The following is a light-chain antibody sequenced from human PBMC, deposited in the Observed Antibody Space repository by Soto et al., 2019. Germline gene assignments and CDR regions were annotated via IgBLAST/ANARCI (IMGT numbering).Light chain of an antibody. Sequence: QSALTQPPSASGSPGQSVTISCTGASSDVGGYNFVSWYPQHPGKAPKLMIYDVTKRPSGVPDRFSGSKSGNTASLTVSGLQADDEADYYCSSYAGSSVPVAFGGGTKVTVL. CDR3: SSYAGSSVPVA. V-gene: IGLV2-8*01. CDR1: SSDVGGYNF. J-gene: IGLJ2*01. CDR2: DVT.